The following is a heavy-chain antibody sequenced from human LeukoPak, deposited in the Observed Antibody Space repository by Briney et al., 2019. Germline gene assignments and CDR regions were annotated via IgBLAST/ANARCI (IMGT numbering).Heavy chain of an antibody. CDR1: GFTFNDYA. Sequence: PGGSLRLSCAASGFTFNDYAMHWVRQGPGKGLEWVSGISWNDDNIGYVDSVKGRFTISRDNVKNSLYLQMNSLRAEDTAVYYCARDLSLSPGDYWGQGTLVTVSS. CDR3: ARDLSLSPGDY. J-gene: IGHJ4*02. CDR2: ISWNDDNI. V-gene: IGHV3-9*01.